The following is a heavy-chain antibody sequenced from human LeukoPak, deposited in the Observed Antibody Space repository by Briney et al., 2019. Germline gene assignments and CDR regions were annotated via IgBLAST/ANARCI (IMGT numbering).Heavy chain of an antibody. J-gene: IGHJ4*02. CDR3: ARDGTMVRGFVY. Sequence: PSETLSLTCTVSGGSISSGGYYWSWIRQHPGKGLEWIGYIYYSGSTYYNPSLKSRVTISVDTSKNQFSLKLSSVTAADTAAYYCARDGTMVRGFVYWGQGTLVTVSS. V-gene: IGHV4-31*03. CDR2: IYYSGST. CDR1: GGSISSGGYY. D-gene: IGHD3-10*01.